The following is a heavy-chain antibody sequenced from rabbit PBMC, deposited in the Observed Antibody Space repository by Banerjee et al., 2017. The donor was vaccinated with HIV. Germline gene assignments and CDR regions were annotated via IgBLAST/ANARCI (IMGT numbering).Heavy chain of an antibody. D-gene: IGHD2-1*01. CDR3: AREESDGGGHLKL. Sequence: QEQLVESGGGLVKPGGTLTLTCKASGIDFSSRYYMCWVRQAPGKGLELIACIYTSSGSTWYASWAKGRFTISKASSTTVTLQMTSLTAADTATYFCAREESDGGGHLKLWGPGTLVTVS. J-gene: IGHJ6*01. CDR1: GIDFSSRYY. V-gene: IGHV1S45*01. CDR2: IYTSSGST.